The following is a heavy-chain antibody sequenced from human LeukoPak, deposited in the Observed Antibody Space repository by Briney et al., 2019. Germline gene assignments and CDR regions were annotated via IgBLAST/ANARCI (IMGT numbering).Heavy chain of an antibody. D-gene: IGHD1-26*01. CDR2: IYYSGRT. Sequence: SETLSLTCTVSGGSFTNYFWGWIRQPPGKGLEWIGSIYYSGRTFYNPSLKNRVSISLDTSKGQFSLNLDSVTAADTAVYFCTRDRAHGTQDYWGQGTLVTVS. J-gene: IGHJ4*02. CDR1: GGSFTNYF. V-gene: IGHV4-39*07. CDR3: TRDRAHGTQDY.